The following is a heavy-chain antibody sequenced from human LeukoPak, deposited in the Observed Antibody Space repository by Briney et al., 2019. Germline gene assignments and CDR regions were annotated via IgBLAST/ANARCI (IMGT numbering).Heavy chain of an antibody. Sequence: GGSLRLSCAASGFTFSSYSMNWVRQAPGKRLEWVSSISSSSSYIYYADSVKGRFTISRDNAKNSLYLQMNSLRAEDTAVYYCARGLRGVIQLPADYWGQGTLVTVSS. CDR2: ISSSSSYI. V-gene: IGHV3-21*01. CDR1: GFTFSSYS. D-gene: IGHD3-10*01. CDR3: ARGLRGVIQLPADY. J-gene: IGHJ4*02.